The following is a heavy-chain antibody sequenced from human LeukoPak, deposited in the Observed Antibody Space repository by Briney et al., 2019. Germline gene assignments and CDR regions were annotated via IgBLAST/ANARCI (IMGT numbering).Heavy chain of an antibody. J-gene: IGHJ4*02. V-gene: IGHV1-24*01. D-gene: IGHD6-19*01. Sequence: ASVKVSCKVSGYTLTELSMHWVRQAPGKGLEWMGGFDPEDGETIYAQEFQGRVTMTEDTSTDTAYMELSSLRSEDTAVYYCATVGPTGYSSGWFWDYWGQGTLVTVSS. CDR2: FDPEDGET. CDR3: ATVGPTGYSSGWFWDY. CDR1: GYTLTELS.